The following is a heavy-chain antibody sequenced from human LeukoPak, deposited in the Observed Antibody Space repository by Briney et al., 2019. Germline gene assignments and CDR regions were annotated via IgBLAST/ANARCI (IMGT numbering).Heavy chain of an antibody. CDR1: GYTFTSYG. Sequence: ASVKVSCKASGYTFTSYGINWVRQATGQGLEWMGWMNPNSGNTGYAQKFQGRVTMTRNTSISTAYMELSSLRSEDTAVYYCARGYLRRIVGATRGFDYWGQGTLVTVSS. CDR3: ARGYLRRIVGATRGFDY. D-gene: IGHD1-26*01. V-gene: IGHV1-8*01. CDR2: MNPNSGNT. J-gene: IGHJ4*02.